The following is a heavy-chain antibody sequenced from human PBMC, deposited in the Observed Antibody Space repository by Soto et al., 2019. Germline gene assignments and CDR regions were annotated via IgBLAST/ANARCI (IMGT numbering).Heavy chain of an antibody. CDR3: ARTPDY. CDR1: SDNSGVYY. V-gene: IGHV4-59*12. J-gene: IGHJ4*02. CDR2: IYYSGST. Sequence: PSETLSLTCTVSSDNSGVYYWTWMRQPPGKGLEWIGYIYYSGSTNYNPSLKSRVGISIDTSKKQFSLKLSSVTAADTAVYYCARTPDYWGQGTLVTVSS.